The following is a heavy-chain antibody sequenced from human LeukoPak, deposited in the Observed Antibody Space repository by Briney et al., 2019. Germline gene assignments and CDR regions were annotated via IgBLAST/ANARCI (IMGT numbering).Heavy chain of an antibody. CDR3: ATFYYSRGYGAFDL. Sequence: ASVKVSCKASGGTFSSYAISWVRQAPGQGLEWMGGIIPIFGTANYAQKFQGRVTITADKSTSTAYMELSSLRSEDTAVYYCATFYYSRGYGAFDLWGQGTMVTVSS. CDR2: IIPIFGTA. V-gene: IGHV1-69*06. J-gene: IGHJ3*01. D-gene: IGHD3-22*01. CDR1: GGTFSSYA.